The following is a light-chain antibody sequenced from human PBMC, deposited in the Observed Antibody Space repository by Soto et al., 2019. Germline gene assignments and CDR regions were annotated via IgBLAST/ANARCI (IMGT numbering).Light chain of an antibody. CDR3: QQYYSTPLT. J-gene: IGKJ4*01. CDR2: WAS. Sequence: DIVMTQSPDSLAVSLGERATINFNASQRVLYSSNNKNYLVWYQQKPGQPPKLLIYWASTRESGVPDRFSGSGSGTDFTLTISSLQAEDVAVYYCQQYYSTPLTFGGGTKVDIK. CDR1: QRVLYSSNNKNY. V-gene: IGKV4-1*01.